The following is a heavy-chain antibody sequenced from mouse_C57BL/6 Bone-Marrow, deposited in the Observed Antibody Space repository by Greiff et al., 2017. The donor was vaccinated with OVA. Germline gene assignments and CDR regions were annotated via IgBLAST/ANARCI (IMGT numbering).Heavy chain of an antibody. CDR2: IYPGSGST. CDR3: ARGRIFYDMDY. V-gene: IGHV1-55*01. Sequence: QVQLQQPGAELVKPGASVKMSCKASGYTFTSYWITWVKQRPGQGLEWIGDIYPGSGSTNYNEKFKSKATLTVDTSSSTAYMKLSSLTSEDSAVYYCARGRIFYDMDYWGQGTSVTVSS. CDR1: GYTFTSYW. J-gene: IGHJ4*01.